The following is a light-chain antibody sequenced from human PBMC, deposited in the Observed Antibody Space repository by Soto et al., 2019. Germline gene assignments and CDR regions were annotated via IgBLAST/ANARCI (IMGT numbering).Light chain of an antibody. CDR3: QQYNNWWT. V-gene: IGKV3-15*01. CDR2: GAS. CDR1: QSVSSN. J-gene: IGKJ1*01. Sequence: EIVMTQSPATLSVSPGERATLSCRASQSVSSNLVWYQQKPGQAPRLLIYGASTRATGIPARFSGSGSGTEFTLTISSLQSEDFEVYYCQQYNNWWTFGQGTKVEIK.